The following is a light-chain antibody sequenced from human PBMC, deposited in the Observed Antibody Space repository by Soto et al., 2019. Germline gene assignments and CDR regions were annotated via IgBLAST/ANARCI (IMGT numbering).Light chain of an antibody. Sequence: DIQMTQSPSSLSASVGDRVTITCRASQSISSYLNWYQQKPGKAPKLLIYAASSLQSGVPSRFSGSGSGTDFTLTISSLQPEDFATYYCQQSYSRLTFGGGTKVDI. V-gene: IGKV1-39*01. J-gene: IGKJ4*01. CDR2: AAS. CDR3: QQSYSRLT. CDR1: QSISSY.